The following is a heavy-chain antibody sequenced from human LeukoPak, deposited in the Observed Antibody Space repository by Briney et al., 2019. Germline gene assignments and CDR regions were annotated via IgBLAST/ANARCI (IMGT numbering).Heavy chain of an antibody. D-gene: IGHD2-21*01. V-gene: IGHV3-53*01. CDR2: IYRSGST. J-gene: IGHJ4*02. Sequence: GGSLRLSCAASGFTFSDYSMNWIRQAPGKGLEWVSVIYRSGSTYYGDSAKGRFTISRDNSKNTLYLQMNSLRVEDTAVYYCATEGGARSYFVYWGQGTLLTVSS. CDR1: GFTFSDYS. CDR3: ATEGGARSYFVY.